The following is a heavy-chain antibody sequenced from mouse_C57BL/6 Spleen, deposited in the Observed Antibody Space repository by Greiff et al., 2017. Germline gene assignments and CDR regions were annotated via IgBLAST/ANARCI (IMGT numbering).Heavy chain of an antibody. CDR2: ISDGGSYT. D-gene: IGHD1-1*01. Sequence: EVHLVESGGGLVKPGGSLKLSCAASGFTFSSYAMSWVRQTPEKRLEWVATISDGGSYTYYPDNVKGRFTISRDNAKNNLYLQMSHLKSEDTAMYYCARERLNKAFAYWGQGTLVTVSA. CDR1: GFTFSSYA. V-gene: IGHV5-4*01. J-gene: IGHJ3*01. CDR3: ARERLNKAFAY.